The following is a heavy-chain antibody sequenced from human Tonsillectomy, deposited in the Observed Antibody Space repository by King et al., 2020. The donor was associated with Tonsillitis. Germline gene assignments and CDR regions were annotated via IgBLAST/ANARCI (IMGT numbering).Heavy chain of an antibody. CDR3: AKSNGYKGAPWYFDL. CDR2: ISGSGDST. J-gene: IGHJ2*01. D-gene: IGHD5-24*01. Sequence: VQLVESGGGLVQPGGSLRLSCAASVFTFRSFAMSWVRQAPGKGLEWVSTISGSGDSTDHADSVKGRFTISRDNSENTVYLQMNSLRAEDTAVYYCAKSNGYKGAPWYFDLWGRGTLVTVSS. CDR1: VFTFRSFA. V-gene: IGHV3-23*04.